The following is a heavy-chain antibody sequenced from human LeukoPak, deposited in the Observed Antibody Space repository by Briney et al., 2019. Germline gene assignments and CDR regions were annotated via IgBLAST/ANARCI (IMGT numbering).Heavy chain of an antibody. CDR1: GFTFSSYA. J-gene: IGHJ4*02. V-gene: IGHV3-23*01. D-gene: IGHD6-6*01. Sequence: GRSLRLSCAASGFTFSSYAMSWVRQAPGKGLEWVSAISGSGGSTYYADSVKGRFTISRDNSKNTLYLQMNSLRAEDTAVYYCAKVGVEYSSSSLWGQGTLVTVSS. CDR2: ISGSGGST. CDR3: AKVGVEYSSSSL.